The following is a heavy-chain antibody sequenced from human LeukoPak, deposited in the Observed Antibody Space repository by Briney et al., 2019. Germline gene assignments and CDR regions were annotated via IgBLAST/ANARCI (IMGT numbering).Heavy chain of an antibody. J-gene: IGHJ4*02. CDR1: GFTFSSYA. Sequence: GGSLRLSCAASGFTFSSYAMHWVRQAPGKGLEWVAVISYDGSNKYYADSVKGRFTISRDNSKNTLYLQMNSLRAEDTAVYYCAKEARSTMIVTPELWGQGTLVTVSS. CDR2: ISYDGSNK. V-gene: IGHV3-30-3*01. CDR3: AKEARSTMIVTPEL. D-gene: IGHD3-22*01.